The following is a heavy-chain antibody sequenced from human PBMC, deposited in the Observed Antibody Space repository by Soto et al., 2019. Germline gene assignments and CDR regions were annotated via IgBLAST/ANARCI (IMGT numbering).Heavy chain of an antibody. CDR2: VGADGGAK. V-gene: IGHV3-30*03. J-gene: IGHJ2*01. D-gene: IGHD3-10*01. CDR1: GFSFRAHG. CDR3: AREGAFENWYLYL. Sequence: QVQLVESGGGVVQPGQSLGLSCAASGFSFRAHGMHWVRQSPGKGLEWLAVVGADGGAKIYTDSVKGRFTTSRDNSQETVYLQMNSLRPEDTAVYYCAREGAFENWYLYLWGRGTLVTGS.